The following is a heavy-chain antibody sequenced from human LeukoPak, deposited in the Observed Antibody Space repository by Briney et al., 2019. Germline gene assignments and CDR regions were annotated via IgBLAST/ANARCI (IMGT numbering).Heavy chain of an antibody. D-gene: IGHD3-10*01. CDR1: GFTFSNAW. V-gene: IGHV3-15*01. CDR3: TTAYGSGISGVDY. CDR2: IKSKTDGGTT. Sequence: GGSLRLSCAASGFTFSNAWMSWVRQAPGKGLEWVGRIKSKTDGGTTDYAAPVKGRFTISRDDSKNTLYLQMNSLKTEDTAVYYCTTAYGSGISGVDYWGQGTLVTVSS. J-gene: IGHJ4*02.